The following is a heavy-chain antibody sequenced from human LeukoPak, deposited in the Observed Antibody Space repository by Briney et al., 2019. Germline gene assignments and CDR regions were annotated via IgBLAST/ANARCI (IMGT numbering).Heavy chain of an antibody. CDR2: VNGEGGST. Sequence: GGSLRLSCAASGFSFDDYAMHWVRQAPEKGLEWVGLVNGEGGSTDYTDSVKGRFTISRDNSKNSLYLQMNSLRTEDTAVYYCAKDFGYSYGTFDYWGQGALVTVSS. CDR3: AKDFGYSYGTFDY. V-gene: IGHV3-43*02. D-gene: IGHD5-18*01. CDR1: GFSFDDYA. J-gene: IGHJ4*02.